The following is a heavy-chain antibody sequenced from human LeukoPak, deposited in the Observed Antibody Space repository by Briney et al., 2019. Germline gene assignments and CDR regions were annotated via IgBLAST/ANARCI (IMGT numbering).Heavy chain of an antibody. CDR3: ARVKGLELLWFGELTPYMDV. Sequence: GASVKVSCKASGYTFTSYGISWVRQAPGQGLEWMGWISAYNGNTNYAQKLQGRVTMTTDTSTSTAYMELRSLRSDDTAVYYCARVKGLELLWFGELTPYMDVWGKGTTVTVSS. D-gene: IGHD3-10*01. V-gene: IGHV1-18*01. J-gene: IGHJ6*03. CDR2: ISAYNGNT. CDR1: GYTFTSYG.